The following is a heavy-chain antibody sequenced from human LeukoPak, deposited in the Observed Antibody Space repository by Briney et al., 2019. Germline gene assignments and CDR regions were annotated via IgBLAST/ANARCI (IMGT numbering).Heavy chain of an antibody. V-gene: IGHV3-20*04. D-gene: IGHD5-24*01. CDR1: GFTFSSYW. Sequence: SGGSLRLSCAASGFTFSSYWMSWVRQAPGKGLEWVSGINWNGGSTGYADSVKGRFTISRDNAKNSLYLQMNSLRAEDTALYYCARGPEMATITAGLIDYWGQGTLVTVSS. CDR3: ARGPEMATITAGLIDY. CDR2: INWNGGST. J-gene: IGHJ4*02.